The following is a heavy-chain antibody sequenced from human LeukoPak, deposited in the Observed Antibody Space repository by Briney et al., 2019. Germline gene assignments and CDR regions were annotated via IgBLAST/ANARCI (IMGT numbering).Heavy chain of an antibody. Sequence: SETLSLTCTVSGGSISSSSYYWGWIRQPPGKGLEWIGSIYYSGSTYYNPSLKCRVTISVDTSKNQFSLKLSSVTAADTAVYYCARADIAVAGTGDAFDIWGQGTMVTISS. D-gene: IGHD6-19*01. CDR2: IYYSGST. CDR1: GGSISSSSYY. J-gene: IGHJ3*02. CDR3: ARADIAVAGTGDAFDI. V-gene: IGHV4-39*07.